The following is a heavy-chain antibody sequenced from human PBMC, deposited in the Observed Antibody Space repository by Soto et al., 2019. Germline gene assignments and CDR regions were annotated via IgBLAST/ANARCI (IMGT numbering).Heavy chain of an antibody. CDR3: AARSSGYPY. V-gene: IGHV3-23*01. D-gene: IGHD3-22*01. CDR2: ISSSGGGT. Sequence: EVQLLESGGGLVQPGGSLRLSCAASGFTLSSDAISWVRQAPGKGLEWVSLISSSGGGTYYADSVNGRFTISRDSSRNMLYLQMNSLRPEDTATYYCAARSSGYPYWGQGTLVTVSS. J-gene: IGHJ4*02. CDR1: GFTLSSDA.